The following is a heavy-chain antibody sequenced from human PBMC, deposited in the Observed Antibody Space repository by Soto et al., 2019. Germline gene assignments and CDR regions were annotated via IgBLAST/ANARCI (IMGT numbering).Heavy chain of an antibody. D-gene: IGHD6-6*01. CDR2: ISSSGSTI. J-gene: IGHJ4*02. Sequence: GGSLRLSCAASGFTFSDYYMSWIRQAPGKGLEWVSYISSSGSTIYYADSVKGRFTISRDSAKNSLYLQMNSLRAEDTAVYYCARDCCEGARIASYYFDYWGQGTLVTVSS. CDR3: ARDCCEGARIASYYFDY. V-gene: IGHV3-11*01. CDR1: GFTFSDYY.